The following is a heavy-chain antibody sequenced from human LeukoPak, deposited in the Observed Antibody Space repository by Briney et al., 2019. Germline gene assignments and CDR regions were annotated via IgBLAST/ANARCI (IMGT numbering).Heavy chain of an antibody. CDR2: IYPGGSQI. V-gene: IGHV5-51*01. Sequence: GESLKISCKASSYNFANYWFGWVRQMPGKGLEWMGLIYPGGSQIVYSPSFQGQVTISVDWSTSTVYLQWSTLEASDTAMYYCARRDYTSVWFDPWGQGTLVIVSS. CDR1: SYNFANYW. D-gene: IGHD4-11*01. CDR3: ARRDYTSVWFDP. J-gene: IGHJ5*02.